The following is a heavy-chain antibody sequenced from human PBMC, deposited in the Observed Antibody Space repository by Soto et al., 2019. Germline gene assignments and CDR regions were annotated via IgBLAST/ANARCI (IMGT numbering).Heavy chain of an antibody. V-gene: IGHV3-21*01. J-gene: IGHJ6*02. Sequence: GVSLRLSCAASGFTFSSYSMNWVRQAPGKGLEWVSSISSSSSYIYYADSVKGRFTISRDNAKNSLYLQMNSLRAEDTAVYYCARDGQKWLVFTGMDVWGQGTTVTVSS. D-gene: IGHD6-19*01. CDR2: ISSSSSYI. CDR1: GFTFSSYS. CDR3: ARDGQKWLVFTGMDV.